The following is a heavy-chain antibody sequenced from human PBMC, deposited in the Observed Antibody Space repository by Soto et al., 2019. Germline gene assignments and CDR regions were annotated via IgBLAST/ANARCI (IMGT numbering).Heavy chain of an antibody. V-gene: IGHV3-30*03. D-gene: IGHD2-2*01. Sequence: GGSLRLSCAASGFTFSSYGMHWVRQAPGKGLEWVAVISYDGSNKYYADSVKGRFTISRDNSKNTLYLQMNSLRAEDTAVYYCARPYCSSTSCYSSYYFDYWGQGTLVTVSS. CDR3: ARPYCSSTSCYSSYYFDY. J-gene: IGHJ4*02. CDR2: ISYDGSNK. CDR1: GFTFSSYG.